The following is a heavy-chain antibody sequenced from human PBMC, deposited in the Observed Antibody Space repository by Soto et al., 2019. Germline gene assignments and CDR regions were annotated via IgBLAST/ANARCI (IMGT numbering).Heavy chain of an antibody. Sequence: KGLEWMGRIIPILGIANYAQKFQGRVTITADKSTSTAYMELSSLRSEDTAVYYCASARDSSGYYYPYFAYWGQGTLVTVSS. CDR2: IIPILGIA. D-gene: IGHD3-22*01. J-gene: IGHJ4*02. CDR3: ASARDSSGYYYPYFAY. V-gene: IGHV1-69*02.